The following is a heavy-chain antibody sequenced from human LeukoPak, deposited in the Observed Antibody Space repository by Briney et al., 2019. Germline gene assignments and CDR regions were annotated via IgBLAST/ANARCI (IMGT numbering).Heavy chain of an antibody. D-gene: IGHD6-6*01. Sequence: NASETLSLTCTVSGYSIRTDYYWGWIRQPPGQGLEWIGSIYHSGSTYYNPSLKSRVTILVDTSKNQFSLKLRSVTAADTAVYYCARSGYSSSYYFDYWGQGTLVTVSS. V-gene: IGHV4-38-2*02. CDR2: IYHSGST. J-gene: IGHJ4*02. CDR1: GYSIRTDYY. CDR3: ARSGYSSSYYFDY.